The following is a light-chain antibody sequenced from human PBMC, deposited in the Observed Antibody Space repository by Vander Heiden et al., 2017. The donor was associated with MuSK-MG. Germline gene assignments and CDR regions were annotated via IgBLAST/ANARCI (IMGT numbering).Light chain of an antibody. V-gene: IGKV1-9*01. CDR2: SAS. CDR3: HGLNSHGIT. CDR1: QGISGY. J-gene: IGKJ5*01. Sequence: DIQLTQSPPFLSASVGDRVTITCRASQGISGYLVWYQQKPGKAPKLLIYSASTLQSGVPSRFSGTGSGTEFTLTISSLQPEDVATYYCHGLNSHGITFGQGTLLEIK.